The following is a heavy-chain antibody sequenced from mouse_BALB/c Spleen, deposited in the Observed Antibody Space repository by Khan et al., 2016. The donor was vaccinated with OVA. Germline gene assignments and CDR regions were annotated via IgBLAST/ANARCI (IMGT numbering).Heavy chain of an antibody. D-gene: IGHD1-2*01. V-gene: IGHV1-77*01. CDR3: ARRNYFGYTFAS. CDR1: GYTFTDYY. J-gene: IGHJ3*01. Sequence: QVQLQQSGAELARPGASVKLSCKASGYTFTDYYINWVKQRTGQGLEWIGEIYPRSGNTYYNEKFKGKATLTADKSSSIAYMQLSSLTSEDSAVYFCARRNYFGYTFASWGQGTLVTVSA. CDR2: IYPRSGNT.